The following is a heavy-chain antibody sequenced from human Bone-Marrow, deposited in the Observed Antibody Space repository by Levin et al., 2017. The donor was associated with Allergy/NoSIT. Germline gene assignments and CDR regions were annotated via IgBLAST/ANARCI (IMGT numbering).Heavy chain of an antibody. J-gene: IGHJ4*02. D-gene: IGHD4-17*01. V-gene: IGHV4-38-2*02. CDR2: IYHSGST. CDR3: ARDRRSTVDY. Sequence: SETLSLTCTVSGSSISSGYYWGWIRQPPGKGLEWIGSIYHSGSTYYNPSLKSRVTISVDTSKNQFSLKLSSVTAADTAVYYCARDRRSTVDYWGQGTLVTVSS. CDR1: GSSISSGYY.